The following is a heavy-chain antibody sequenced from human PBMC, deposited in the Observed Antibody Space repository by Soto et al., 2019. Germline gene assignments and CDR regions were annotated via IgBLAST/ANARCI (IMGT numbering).Heavy chain of an antibody. J-gene: IGHJ6*03. CDR2: ISSSSSYI. D-gene: IGHD1-7*01. Sequence: PGGSLRISCAASGFTFSSYSMNWVRQAPGKGLEWVSSISSSSSYIYYADSVKGRFTISRDNAKNSLYLQMNSLRAEDTAVYYSAEGPNWNYGFYSDYYYYMDVWGKGTTVTVSS. V-gene: IGHV3-21*01. CDR3: AEGPNWNYGFYSDYYYYMDV. CDR1: GFTFSSYS.